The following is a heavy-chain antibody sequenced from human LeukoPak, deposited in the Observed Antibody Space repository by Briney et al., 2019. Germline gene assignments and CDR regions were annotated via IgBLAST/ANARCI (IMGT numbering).Heavy chain of an antibody. J-gene: IGHJ4*02. CDR2: IYTSGST. V-gene: IGHV4-61*02. CDR1: GGSISSSSYY. D-gene: IGHD6-19*01. Sequence: SETLSLTCTVSGGSISSSSYYWSWIRQPAGKGLEWIGRIYTSGSTNYNPSLKSRVTMSVDTSKNHFSVKLSSVTAADTAVYYCALSSGRYSSRGARETLVTVSP. CDR3: ALSSGRYSSR.